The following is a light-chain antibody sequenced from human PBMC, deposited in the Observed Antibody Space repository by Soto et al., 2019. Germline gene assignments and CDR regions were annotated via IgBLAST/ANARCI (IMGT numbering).Light chain of an antibody. CDR2: AAS. V-gene: IGKV1-12*01. Sequence: DIQMTQSPSSVSASVGDRVTIPCRASQGITSWLAWYQQKPGRAPKLLIYAASSLQGGVPPRFSGSGSGSSFTLTFSCLQPEDWATAVCQKTSSFPLTFGGGTKVESK. J-gene: IGKJ4*01. CDR1: QGITSW. CDR3: QKTSSFPLT.